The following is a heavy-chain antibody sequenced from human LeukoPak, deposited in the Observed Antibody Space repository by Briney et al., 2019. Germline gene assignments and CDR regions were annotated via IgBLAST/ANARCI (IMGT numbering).Heavy chain of an antibody. J-gene: IGHJ4*02. CDR1: GFSFWSYA. D-gene: IGHD3-10*01. CDR3: AKGYGSGYSKNVLDY. Sequence: QPGGSLRLSCVASGFSFWSYAMSWVRQAPGKGLEWVSGISDSGGTTYYADTEEGRLTISRDNSKNTLYLQMNSLRAEDTAVYYCAKGYGSGYSKNVLDYWGQGTLVTVSS. V-gene: IGHV3-23*01. CDR2: ISDSGGTT.